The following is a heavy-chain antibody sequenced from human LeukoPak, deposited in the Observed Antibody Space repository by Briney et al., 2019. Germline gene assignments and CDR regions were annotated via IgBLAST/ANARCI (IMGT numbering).Heavy chain of an antibody. CDR1: GFTSSTYT. J-gene: IGHJ4*02. CDR2: INGDGRYI. D-gene: IGHD5-12*01. Sequence: GGSLRLSCAASGFTSSTYTMNWVRQAPGKGLEWVSSINGDGRYIYYADSMKGRFAISRDNAKNSLYLQMNSLRAEDTAMYYCVRVWGHSGYDYFPFDYWGQGTLVTVSS. CDR3: VRVWGHSGYDYFPFDY. V-gene: IGHV3-21*01.